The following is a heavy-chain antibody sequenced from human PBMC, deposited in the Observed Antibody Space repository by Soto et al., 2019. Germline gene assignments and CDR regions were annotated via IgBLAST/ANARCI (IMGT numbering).Heavy chain of an antibody. CDR2: INAGNGNT. V-gene: IGHV1-3*01. Sequence: QVQLVQSGAEVKKPGASVKVSCKTSGYTFTSYAFHWVRQAPGQRLEWMGWINAGNGNTKHSQKFQGRVTIIRDTSASTAYMVLNSLTSEDTAVYYCARGGSIVGALDYWGQGTLVTVSS. CDR1: GYTFTSYA. D-gene: IGHD1-26*01. J-gene: IGHJ4*02. CDR3: ARGGSIVGALDY.